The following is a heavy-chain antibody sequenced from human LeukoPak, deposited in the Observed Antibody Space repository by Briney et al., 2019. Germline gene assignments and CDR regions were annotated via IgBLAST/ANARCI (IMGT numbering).Heavy chain of an antibody. CDR2: IHYSGST. V-gene: IGHV4-61*01. CDR3: ARVGYYHYYMDV. CDR1: GGSVSSVNHY. Sequence: SETLSLTCTVSGGSVSSVNHYWSWMRQPPGKGLEWIGYIHYSGSTTYNPSLKSRVTISIDTSKTQFSLKLSSVTAADTALYYCARVGYYHYYMDVWGTGTTVTVSS. J-gene: IGHJ6*03.